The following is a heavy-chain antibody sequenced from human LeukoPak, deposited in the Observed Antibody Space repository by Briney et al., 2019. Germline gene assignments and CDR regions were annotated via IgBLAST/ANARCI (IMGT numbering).Heavy chain of an antibody. V-gene: IGHV1-69*06. Sequence: SVKVSCKASGGTFSSYAISWVRQAPGQGLEWMGGIIPIFGTANYAQKFQGRVTITADKSTSTAYMELSSLRSEDTAVYYCARDPTSSAGTVGYWGQGTLVTVSS. CDR2: IIPIFGTA. CDR1: GGTFSSYA. CDR3: ARDPTSSAGTVGY. D-gene: IGHD4-23*01. J-gene: IGHJ4*02.